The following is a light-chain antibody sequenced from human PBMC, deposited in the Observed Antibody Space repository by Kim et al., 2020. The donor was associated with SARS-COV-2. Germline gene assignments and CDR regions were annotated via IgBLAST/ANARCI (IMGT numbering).Light chain of an antibody. CDR2: GAS. Sequence: VSPGESATLACRASQRVSSNLDWYQQKPGQAPRRLIYGASTRATGIPARFSGSGSGTEFTLTISSLQSEDFAVYYCKQYNNWPSTFGQGTKVDIK. CDR3: KQYNNWPST. V-gene: IGKV3-15*01. CDR1: QRVSSN. J-gene: IGKJ1*01.